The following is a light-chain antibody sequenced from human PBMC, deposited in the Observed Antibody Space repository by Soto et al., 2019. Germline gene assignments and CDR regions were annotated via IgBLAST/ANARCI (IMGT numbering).Light chain of an antibody. Sequence: VLTQPASVSGSPGQSITISCTGTSSDVGGYNYVSWYQQHPGKAPKLMIYEVSNRPSGVSNRFSGSKSGNTASLTISGLQAEDEADYYCSSYTSSSTLFGTGTKATVL. V-gene: IGLV2-14*01. J-gene: IGLJ1*01. CDR2: EVS. CDR1: SSDVGGYNY. CDR3: SSYTSSSTL.